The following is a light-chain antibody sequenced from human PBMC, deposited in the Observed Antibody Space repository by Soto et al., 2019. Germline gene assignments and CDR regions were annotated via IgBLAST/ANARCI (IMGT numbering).Light chain of an antibody. CDR1: QRVSSTY. Sequence: EIVLTQSPGTLSLSPGERATLSCRASQRVSSTYLAWYQQRPGQAPRLLIYGASGRATGIPDRFSGSGAGRDFTLTISTLEPEDFAVYYCQKYGSSPPVTFGQGTRLEIK. V-gene: IGKV3-20*01. CDR3: QKYGSSPPVT. CDR2: GAS. J-gene: IGKJ5*01.